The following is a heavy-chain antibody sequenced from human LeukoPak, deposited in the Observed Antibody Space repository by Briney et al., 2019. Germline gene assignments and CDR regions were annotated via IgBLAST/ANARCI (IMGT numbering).Heavy chain of an antibody. Sequence: PSETLSLTCAVYGGSFSGYYWSWIRQPPGKGLEWIGEINHSGSTNYNPSLKSRVTISVDTSKNQFSLKLSSVTAADTAVYYCASITMVRGVTQGNYYYYGMDVWGQGTTVTVSS. CDR2: INHSGST. CDR1: GGSFSGYY. V-gene: IGHV4-34*01. CDR3: ASITMVRGVTQGNYYYYGMDV. D-gene: IGHD3-10*01. J-gene: IGHJ6*02.